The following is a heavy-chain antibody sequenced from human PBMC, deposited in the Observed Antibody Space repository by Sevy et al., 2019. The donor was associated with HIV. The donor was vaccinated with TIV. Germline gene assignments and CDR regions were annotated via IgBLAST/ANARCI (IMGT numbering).Heavy chain of an antibody. Sequence: GGSLRLSCAASGLTFSTYWMSWVRQAPGKGLEWVANIKEGGSEQCYVDSVKGRFNVSRANAKNSLYLQMKGLRAEDTDVYYCTKFYGTGSYVDYWGQGTLVTVSS. CDR2: IKEGGSEQ. J-gene: IGHJ4*02. CDR3: TKFYGTGSYVDY. D-gene: IGHD6-19*01. V-gene: IGHV3-7*01. CDR1: GLTFSTYW.